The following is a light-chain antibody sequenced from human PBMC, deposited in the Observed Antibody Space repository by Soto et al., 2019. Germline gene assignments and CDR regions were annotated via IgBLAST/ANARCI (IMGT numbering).Light chain of an antibody. Sequence: AIQMTQSPSSLSASVGDRVTITCRASQGIRNDLGWYQQRPGKAPKLLIYATSNLQTGVPSRFAGSCSGTDSTLTTSSPHPEHLAAYYCLQYYSSPRTFGQGPKVDI. CDR1: QGIRND. J-gene: IGKJ1*01. V-gene: IGKV1-6*01. CDR2: ATS. CDR3: LQYYSSPRT.